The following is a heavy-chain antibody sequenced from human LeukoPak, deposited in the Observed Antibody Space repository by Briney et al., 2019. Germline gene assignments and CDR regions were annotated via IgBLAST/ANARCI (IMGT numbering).Heavy chain of an antibody. V-gene: IGHV3-23*01. J-gene: IGHJ4*02. CDR2: ISGSGGST. CDR1: GFTFSSYA. D-gene: IGHD3-22*01. CDR3: AKLSGTMIVVVIASHIDY. Sequence: PGGSLRLSCAASGFTFSSYAMSWVRQAPGKGLEWVSAISGSGGSTYYADSVKGRFTISRDNSKNTLYLQMNSLRAEDTAVYYCAKLSGTMIVVVIASHIDYWGQGTLATVSS.